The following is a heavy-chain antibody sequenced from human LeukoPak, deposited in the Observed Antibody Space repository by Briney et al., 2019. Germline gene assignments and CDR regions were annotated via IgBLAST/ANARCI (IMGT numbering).Heavy chain of an antibody. V-gene: IGHV3-7*05. D-gene: IGHD4-11*01. CDR1: GFTFSNYW. CDR2: IKQDGTQK. CDR3: ARDCGSNCSQAFDI. Sequence: GGSLRLSCAASGFTFSNYWMSWVRQAPGKGLEWVADIKQDGTQKYYVDSVEGRFTISRDNAKNSLYLQMNSLRVEDTAVYYCARDCGSNCSQAFDIWGQGTMVTVSS. J-gene: IGHJ3*02.